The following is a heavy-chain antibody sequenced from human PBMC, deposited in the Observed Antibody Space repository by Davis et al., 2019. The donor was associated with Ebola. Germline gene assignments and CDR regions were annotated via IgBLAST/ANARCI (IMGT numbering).Heavy chain of an antibody. Sequence: GESLKISCAASGFTFSNYAMHWVRQAPGKGLEWVAVITYDGSSKHYADSVKGRFSISRDNSKNTQYLQMDSLRAEDTAVYYCARDVRGDIVVVVAAVDYWGQGTLVTVSS. CDR1: GFTFSNYA. D-gene: IGHD2-15*01. J-gene: IGHJ4*02. CDR2: ITYDGSSK. CDR3: ARDVRGDIVVVVAAVDY. V-gene: IGHV3-30-3*01.